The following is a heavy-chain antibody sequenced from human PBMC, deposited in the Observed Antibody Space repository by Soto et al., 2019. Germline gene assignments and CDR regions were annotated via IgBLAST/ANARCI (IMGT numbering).Heavy chain of an antibody. Sequence: SETLSLTCTVSGGSISSYYWSWIRQPPGKGLEWIGYIYYSGSTNYNPSLKSRVTISVDTSKNQFSLKLSSVTAADTAVYYCARDGDFWSGQYYYYYMDVWGKGTTVTVSS. V-gene: IGHV4-59*01. CDR2: IYYSGST. CDR1: GGSISSYY. D-gene: IGHD3-3*01. CDR3: ARDGDFWSGQYYYYYMDV. J-gene: IGHJ6*03.